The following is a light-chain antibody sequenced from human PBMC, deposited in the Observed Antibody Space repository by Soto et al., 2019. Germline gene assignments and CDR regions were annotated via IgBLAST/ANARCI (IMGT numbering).Light chain of an antibody. CDR3: QRYNSYSRT. CDR1: QNIDNW. CDR2: DAS. J-gene: IGKJ1*01. V-gene: IGKV1-5*01. Sequence: DIQMTQSPSTLSASVGDRVTITCRASQNIDNWLAWYQHKPGKAPKFLIYDASILESGVPSRFSGSGSGTEFTLTISSLQPDDFATYYCQRYNSYSRTFGQGTKVEIK.